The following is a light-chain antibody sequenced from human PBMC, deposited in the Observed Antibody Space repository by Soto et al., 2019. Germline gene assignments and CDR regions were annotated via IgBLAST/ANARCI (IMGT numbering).Light chain of an antibody. CDR1: TSDVGAYKF. Sequence: SALTQPASVSGSPGQSITISCTGTTSDVGAYKFVSWYQQHPGKAPKLMLYEVSNRPSGVSNRFSGSKSGNTASLTISGLQAEDEADYYCSSYTSSRTRVFGTGTKLTVL. V-gene: IGLV2-14*01. CDR3: SSYTSSRTRV. CDR2: EVS. J-gene: IGLJ1*01.